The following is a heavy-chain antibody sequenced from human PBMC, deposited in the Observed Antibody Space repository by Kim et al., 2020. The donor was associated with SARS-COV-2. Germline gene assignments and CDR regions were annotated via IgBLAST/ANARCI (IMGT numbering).Heavy chain of an antibody. Sequence: YYAASVEGRFTISRDTSKNTVHLQMSSLRPNDTAVYYCARGAGDFDFWGQGTLVTVSS. V-gene: IGHV3-30*03. J-gene: IGHJ4*02. D-gene: IGHD6-19*01. CDR3: ARGAGDFDF.